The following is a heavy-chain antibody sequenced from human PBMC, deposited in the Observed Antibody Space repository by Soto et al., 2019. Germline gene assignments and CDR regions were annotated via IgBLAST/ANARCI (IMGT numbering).Heavy chain of an antibody. Sequence: PGGSLKLTSAGSGFTFGSYWMNWVRQAPGKGLVWVSRIDSDGSSTTYADSVKGRFTTSRDNAKNTLYLQMSSLRVEDTAVYYCARGRPYGMDVWGQGTTVTVSS. J-gene: IGHJ6*02. CDR2: IDSDGSST. CDR1: GFTFGSYW. V-gene: IGHV3-74*01. CDR3: ARGRPYGMDV.